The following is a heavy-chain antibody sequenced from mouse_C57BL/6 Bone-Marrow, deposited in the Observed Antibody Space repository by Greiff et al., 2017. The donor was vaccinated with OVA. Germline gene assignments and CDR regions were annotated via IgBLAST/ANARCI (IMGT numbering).Heavy chain of an antibody. V-gene: IGHV1-81*01. CDR1: GYTFTSYG. Sequence: VKLQESGAELARPGASVKLSCKASGYTFTSYGISWVKQSTGQGLEWIGVLSPRRGNPYYNENSKVKATLTADKSSSTAYMELRSLTSEDSAVYFGAELQGAMDYWGQGTSVTVSS. CDR3: AELQGAMDY. J-gene: IGHJ4*01. CDR2: LSPRRGNP. D-gene: IGHD4-1*01.